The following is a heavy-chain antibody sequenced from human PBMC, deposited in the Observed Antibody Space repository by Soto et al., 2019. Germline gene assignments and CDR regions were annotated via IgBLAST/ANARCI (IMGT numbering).Heavy chain of an antibody. V-gene: IGHV3-21*01. Sequence: EVQLVESGGGLVKPGGSLRLSCAASGFTFSSYSMNWVRQAPGKGLEWVSSISSSSSYIYYADSVKGRFTISRDNAKNSRYRQRNSLRAEDTAVYYCARAQGYSGSYVDYWGQGTLVTVSS. CDR3: ARAQGYSGSYVDY. J-gene: IGHJ4*02. CDR1: GFTFSSYS. CDR2: ISSSSSYI. D-gene: IGHD1-26*01.